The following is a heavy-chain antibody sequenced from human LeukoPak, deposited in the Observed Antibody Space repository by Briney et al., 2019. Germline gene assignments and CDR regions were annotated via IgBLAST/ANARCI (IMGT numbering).Heavy chain of an antibody. J-gene: IGHJ4*02. CDR2: IRGKVNNYAT. V-gene: IGHV3-73*01. CDR3: TTFIVATTVDY. CDR1: GFTFIDSG. D-gene: IGHD5-12*01. Sequence: PGGSLRLSCAASGFTFIDSGIHWVRQASGKGLEWVGRIRGKVNNYATAYAASVKGRFTVSRDDSKNTAYLQMSSLKIEDTAVYYCTTFIVATTVDYWGQGIPVTVSS.